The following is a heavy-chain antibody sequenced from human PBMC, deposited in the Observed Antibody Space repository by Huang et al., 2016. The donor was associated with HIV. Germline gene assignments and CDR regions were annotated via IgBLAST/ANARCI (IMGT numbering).Heavy chain of an antibody. CDR1: GFSLSTYGVG. Sequence: QITLKESGPTLVKPTQTLTLTCTFSGFSLSTYGVGVGWIRQPPGKALEWLAIIYWEEDKCYSPALRRRLNISKETSKTQVVRTMTNLDPVDTATYYWADSKVGTSSFDYWGQGSLVIVSS. D-gene: IGHD1-26*01. V-gene: IGHV2-5*02. CDR2: IYWEEDK. J-gene: IGHJ4*02. CDR3: ADSKVGTSSFDY.